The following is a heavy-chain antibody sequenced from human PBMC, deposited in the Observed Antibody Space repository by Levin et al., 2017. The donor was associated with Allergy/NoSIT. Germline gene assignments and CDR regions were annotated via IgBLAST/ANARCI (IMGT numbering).Heavy chain of an antibody. J-gene: IGHJ4*02. CDR2: IWYDGSNK. D-gene: IGHD2-2*01. Sequence: PGGSLRLSCAASGFTFSSYGMHWVRQAPGKGLEWVAVIWYDGSNKYYADSVKGRFTISRDNSKNTLYLQMNSLRAEDTAVYYCARDQDVVVPAAMVLDYWGQGTLVTVSS. V-gene: IGHV3-33*01. CDR3: ARDQDVVVPAAMVLDY. CDR1: GFTFSSYG.